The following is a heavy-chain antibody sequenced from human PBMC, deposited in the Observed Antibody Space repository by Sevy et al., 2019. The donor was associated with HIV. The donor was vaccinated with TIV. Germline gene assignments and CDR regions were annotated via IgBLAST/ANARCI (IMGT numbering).Heavy chain of an antibody. Sequence: GGSLRLSCAASGFTFSTYGMHWVRQAPGKGLEWVAVIWFDGSNTYYADSVKGRFTISRDIAKNTLHLQMNSLRAEDTAVYYCARVYSGYYNSWGQGTLVTVSS. D-gene: IGHD1-26*01. CDR1: GFTFSTYG. CDR3: ARVYSGYYNS. CDR2: IWFDGSNT. V-gene: IGHV3-33*01. J-gene: IGHJ4*02.